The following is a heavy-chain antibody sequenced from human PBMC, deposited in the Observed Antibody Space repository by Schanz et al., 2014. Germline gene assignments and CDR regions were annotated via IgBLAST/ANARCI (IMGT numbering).Heavy chain of an antibody. CDR2: INVGNGNM. Sequence: QVQLVQSGTQVKKPGASVKVSCKASGYTLSAYSLHWVRQAPGQGLEWMGWINVGNGNMKYSQKFQGRVNITRDTSPSTAYMEPTSLRSEDTAVYFCARDRRRYCSTASCLHDNWFDPWGQGTLVTVSS. CDR1: GYTLSAYS. V-gene: IGHV1-3*01. J-gene: IGHJ5*02. D-gene: IGHD2-2*01. CDR3: ARDRRRYCSTASCLHDNWFDP.